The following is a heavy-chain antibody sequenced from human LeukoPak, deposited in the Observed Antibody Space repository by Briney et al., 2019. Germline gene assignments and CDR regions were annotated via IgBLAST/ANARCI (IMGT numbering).Heavy chain of an antibody. CDR3: ANQYSYGLFDN. J-gene: IGHJ4*02. CDR2: ISGSGRST. CDR1: GFTFSDYA. V-gene: IGHV3-23*01. Sequence: GGSLRLSCAASGFTFSDYAMTCVPRAPGKALEWVSGISGSGRSTYYADSVKGHFTISRDNSKNTLYLQMNTLRAEDTAVYYCANQYSYGLFDNWGRGTLVTVSS. D-gene: IGHD3-16*01.